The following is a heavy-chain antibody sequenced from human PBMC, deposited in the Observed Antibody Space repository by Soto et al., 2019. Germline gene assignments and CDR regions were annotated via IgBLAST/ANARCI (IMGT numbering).Heavy chain of an antibody. J-gene: IGHJ6*02. D-gene: IGHD3-16*01. CDR2: IFSSGTT. Sequence: QVQLRESGPGLVIPSQTLSLTCTVSGDSISSGNKYWSWIRQPPGKGLEWIGYIFSSGTTYYNPSLKSRLTMSLDASQNQFSLKLNSLTDADTAVYFCARVPSPFDYYYAMDVWGQGSTVTVSS. CDR3: ARVPSPFDYYYAMDV. V-gene: IGHV4-30-4*01. CDR1: GDSISSGNKY.